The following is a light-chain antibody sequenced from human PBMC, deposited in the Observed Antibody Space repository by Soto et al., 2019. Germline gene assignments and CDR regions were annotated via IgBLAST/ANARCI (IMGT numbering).Light chain of an antibody. V-gene: IGKV3-11*01. J-gene: IGKJ1*01. CDR1: QSVSYN. CDR3: LQDINYPWT. Sequence: VLTQFPANLSLSPGESATISCRASQSVSYNLAWYQQKPGQAPRLLIYDDSSRAPGIPARVSGSGSGTDFTLAISSLQPEDSATYYCLQDINYPWTFGQGTKVEIK. CDR2: DDS.